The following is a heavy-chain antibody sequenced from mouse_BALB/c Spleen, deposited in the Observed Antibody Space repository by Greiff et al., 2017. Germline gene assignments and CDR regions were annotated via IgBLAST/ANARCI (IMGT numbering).Heavy chain of an antibody. CDR2: INPSTGYT. CDR3: ARSYRYDGFAY. J-gene: IGHJ3*01. CDR1: GYTFTSYW. V-gene: IGHV1-7*01. D-gene: IGHD2-14*01. Sequence: VQRVESGAELAKPGASVKMSCKASGYTFTSYWMHWVKQRPGQGLEWIGYINPSTGYTEYNQKFKDKATLTADKSSSTAYMQLSSLTSEDSAVYYCARSYRYDGFAYWGQGTLVTVSA.